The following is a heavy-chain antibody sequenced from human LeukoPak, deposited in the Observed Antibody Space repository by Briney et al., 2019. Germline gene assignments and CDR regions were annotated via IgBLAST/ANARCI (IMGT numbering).Heavy chain of an antibody. CDR3: ARDTSFAVGATLDF. V-gene: IGHV3-30*04. Sequence: QPGRSLRLSCAASGFTFSSYAMHWVRQAPGKGLEWVAVVSYDGSNKYYANSVKGRFTISRDKSKNTLHLQTNSLRAEDTAIYYCARDTSFAVGATLDFWGQGTLVTVSS. D-gene: IGHD1-26*01. CDR1: GFTFSSYA. CDR2: VSYDGSNK. J-gene: IGHJ4*02.